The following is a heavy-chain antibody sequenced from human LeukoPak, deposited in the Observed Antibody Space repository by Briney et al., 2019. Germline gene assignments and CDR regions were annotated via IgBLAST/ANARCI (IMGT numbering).Heavy chain of an antibody. Sequence: PSETLSLTCTVSGGSISSGGYYWSWIRQHPGKGLEWIGYIYYSGSTYYNPSLKSRVTISVDTSKNQFSLNLSSVTAADTAVYYCARVLAGLTGTPDWFDPWGQGTLVTVSS. D-gene: IGHD1-7*01. CDR1: GGSISSGGYY. V-gene: IGHV4-31*03. J-gene: IGHJ5*02. CDR3: ARVLAGLTGTPDWFDP. CDR2: IYYSGST.